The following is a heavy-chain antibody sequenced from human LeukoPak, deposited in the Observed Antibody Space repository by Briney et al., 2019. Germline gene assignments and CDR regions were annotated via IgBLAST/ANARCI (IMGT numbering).Heavy chain of an antibody. D-gene: IGHD3-10*01. J-gene: IGHJ6*03. CDR3: AREQELLWFGEFSYYYYMDV. V-gene: IGHV3-21*01. CDR1: GFTVSSNY. Sequence: GGSLRLSCAASGFTVSSNYMSWVRQAPGKGLEWVSSISSSSSYIYYADSVKGRFTISRDNAKNSLYLQMNSLRAEDTAVYYCAREQELLWFGEFSYYYYMDVWGKGTTVTVSS. CDR2: ISSSSSYI.